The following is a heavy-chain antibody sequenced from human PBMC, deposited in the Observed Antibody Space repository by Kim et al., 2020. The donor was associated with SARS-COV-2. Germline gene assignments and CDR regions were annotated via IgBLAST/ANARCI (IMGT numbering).Heavy chain of an antibody. CDR2: IYYSGST. Sequence: SETLSLTCTVSGGSISSSSYYWGWIRQPPGKGLEWIGNIYYSGSTYYNPSLKSRVTISVDTSKNQFSLKLSSVTAADTAVYYCARLEMATITFDYWGQGTLVTVSS. V-gene: IGHV4-39*01. D-gene: IGHD5-12*01. CDR1: GGSISSSSYY. CDR3: ARLEMATITFDY. J-gene: IGHJ4*02.